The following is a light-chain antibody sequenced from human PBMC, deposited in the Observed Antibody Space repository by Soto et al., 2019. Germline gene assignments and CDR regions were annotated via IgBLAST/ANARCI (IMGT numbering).Light chain of an antibody. CDR1: QSVSSSY. J-gene: IGKJ4*01. Sequence: EIVLTQSPGTLSLSPVERATLSCMASQSVSSSYLAWYQQKPGQAPRLLIYGASSRATGIPDRFSGSGSGTDFTLTISRLEPEDFAVYYCQQYNNWPQLTFGGGTKVDIK. CDR2: GAS. CDR3: QQYNNWPQLT. V-gene: IGKV3-20*01.